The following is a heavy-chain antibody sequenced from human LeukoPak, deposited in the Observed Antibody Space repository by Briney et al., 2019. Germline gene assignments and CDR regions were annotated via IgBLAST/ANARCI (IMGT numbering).Heavy chain of an antibody. V-gene: IGHV3-64*01. CDR1: GFTFSSYA. CDR2: IIGNGGNT. J-gene: IGHJ4*02. D-gene: IGHD3-22*01. Sequence: GGSLRLSCAASGFTFSSYAMHWVRQAPGKGLEYVSAIIGNGGNTYYANSVKGRFTISRDNSKNTLYLQMGGLRADDMAVYYCARDESSGYTYIDYWGQGTLVTVSS. CDR3: ARDESSGYTYIDY.